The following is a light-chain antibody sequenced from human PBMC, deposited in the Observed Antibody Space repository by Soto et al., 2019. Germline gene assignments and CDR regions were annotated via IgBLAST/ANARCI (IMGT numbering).Light chain of an antibody. CDR1: SSDVGGYNY. J-gene: IGLJ2*01. CDR3: SSYTSSSLVV. CDR2: EVS. Sequence: QSALPQPASVSGYPGQAITISCTGTSSDVGGYNYVSWYQQHSGKAPKLMIYEVSNRPSGVSNRFSGSKSGNTASLTNSGIQAEDEADYYFSSYTSSSLVVFGRGTKITVL. V-gene: IGLV2-14*01.